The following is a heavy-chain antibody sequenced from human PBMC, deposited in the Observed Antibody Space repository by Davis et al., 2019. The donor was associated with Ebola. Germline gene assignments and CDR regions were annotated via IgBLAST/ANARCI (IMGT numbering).Heavy chain of an antibody. J-gene: IGHJ5*02. CDR1: GGTFTNYA. CDR3: AREGYYYGSGSYVGGFDP. V-gene: IGHV1-18*01. Sequence: ASVKVSCKTSGGTFTNYAVNWVRQAPGQGLEWMGWISAYNGNTNYAQKLQGRVTMTTDTSTSTAYMELRSLRSDDTAVYYCAREGYYYGSGSYVGGFDPWGQGTLVTVSS. D-gene: IGHD3-10*01. CDR2: ISAYNGNT.